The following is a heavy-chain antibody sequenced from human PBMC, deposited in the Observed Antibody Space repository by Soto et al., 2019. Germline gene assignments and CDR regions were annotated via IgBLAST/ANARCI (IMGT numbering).Heavy chain of an antibody. CDR2: IFSNNER. D-gene: IGHD2-15*01. Sequence: QVTLKESGPVLVKATETLTLTCAISGFSLTTGRMGVSWIRQPPGKALEWDAHIFSNNERSYSTSLQSTLSISDDTSESQVVLTMTDLNPVDTATYFCARLGADSSWYNYVLDVWGQGTTVTVS. J-gene: IGHJ6*02. V-gene: IGHV2-26*03. CDR1: GFSLTTGRMG. CDR3: ARLGADSSWYNYVLDV.